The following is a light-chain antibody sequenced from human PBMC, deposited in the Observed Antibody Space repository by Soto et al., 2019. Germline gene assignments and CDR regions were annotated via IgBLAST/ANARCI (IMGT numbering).Light chain of an antibody. Sequence: QSALTQPASVSGSPGQSIAMSCTGTSSDVGGYNYVSWYQQYPGKAPKLIIYDVGNRPSGVSNRFSGSKSGNTASLTISGLQAEDEADYYCSSYTSSDTYVFGTGTKLTVL. CDR2: DVG. CDR1: SSDVGGYNY. V-gene: IGLV2-14*01. J-gene: IGLJ1*01. CDR3: SSYTSSDTYV.